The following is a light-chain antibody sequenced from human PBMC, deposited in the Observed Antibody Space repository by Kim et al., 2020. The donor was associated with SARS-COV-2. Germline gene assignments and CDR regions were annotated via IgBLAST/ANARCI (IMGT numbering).Light chain of an antibody. V-gene: IGLV1-51*01. CDR3: ATWDSSLSVGV. J-gene: IGLJ3*02. CDR1: RSNIGDNP. Sequence: QSVLTQPPSVSAAPGHTVTISCSGSRSNIGDNPVSWYQQFPGTAPRLITYYNDKRPSGIPYRFSSSKSGTSATLGITGLRTGEEADYYCATWDSSLSVGVFGGGTKVTVL. CDR2: YND.